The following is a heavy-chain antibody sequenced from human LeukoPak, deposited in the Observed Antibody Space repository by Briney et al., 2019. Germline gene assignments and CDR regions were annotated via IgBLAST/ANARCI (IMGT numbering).Heavy chain of an antibody. D-gene: IGHD3-10*01. CDR3: AAPLMVRGAYDAFDI. CDR1: GGTFSSYA. Sequence: ASVKVSCKASGGTFSSYAISWVRQAPGQGLEWMGGIIPIFGTANYAQKFQGRVTITTDESTSTAYMELSSLRSEDAAVYYCAAPLMVRGAYDAFDIWGQGTMVTVSS. V-gene: IGHV1-69*05. J-gene: IGHJ3*02. CDR2: IIPIFGTA.